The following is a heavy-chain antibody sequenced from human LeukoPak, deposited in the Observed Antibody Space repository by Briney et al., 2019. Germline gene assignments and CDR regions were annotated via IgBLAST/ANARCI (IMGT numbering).Heavy chain of an antibody. Sequence: GGSLRLSCAASGFTFSSYWMSWVRQAPGKGLGWVANIKQDGSEKYYVDSVKGRFTISRDNAKNSLYLQMNSLRAEDTAVYYCASSSGSYYQDFDYWGQGTLVTVSS. D-gene: IGHD3-10*01. J-gene: IGHJ4*02. CDR1: GFTFSSYW. CDR2: IKQDGSEK. CDR3: ASSSGSYYQDFDY. V-gene: IGHV3-7*01.